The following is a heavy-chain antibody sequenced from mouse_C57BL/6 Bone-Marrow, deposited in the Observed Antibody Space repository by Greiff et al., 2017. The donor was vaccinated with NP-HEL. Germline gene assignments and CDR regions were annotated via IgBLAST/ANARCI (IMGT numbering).Heavy chain of an antibody. Sequence: QVQLQQSGAELVRPGTSVKLSCKASGYTFTSYWMHWVKQRPGQGLEWIGVIDPSDSYTNYNQKFKGKATLTVDTSSSTAYMQLSSLTSEDSAVYYCARGRVTTGYYYAMDYWGQGTSVTVSS. D-gene: IGHD2-2*01. CDR1: GYTFTSYW. J-gene: IGHJ4*01. CDR2: IDPSDSYT. V-gene: IGHV1-59*01. CDR3: ARGRVTTGYYYAMDY.